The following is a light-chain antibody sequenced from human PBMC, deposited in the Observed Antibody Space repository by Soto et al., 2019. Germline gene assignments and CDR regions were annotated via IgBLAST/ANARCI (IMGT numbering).Light chain of an antibody. CDR1: QDISNY. Sequence: DIQMTQSPSSLSASVGDRVTITCQASQDISNYLNWYQQKPGRAPTLLISDASDLETGVPSRFSGSGFGTDFTFTISSMQPEDIATYYCQQYDSLPPFTFGPGTKVDLK. CDR3: QQYDSLPPFT. CDR2: DAS. J-gene: IGKJ3*01. V-gene: IGKV1-33*01.